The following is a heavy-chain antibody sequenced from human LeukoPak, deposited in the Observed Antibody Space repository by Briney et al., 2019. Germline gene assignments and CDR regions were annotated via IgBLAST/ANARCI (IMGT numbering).Heavy chain of an antibody. D-gene: IGHD6-13*01. CDR3: ARQSSSWFYWYFDL. V-gene: IGHV4-59*01. CDR2: IYYSGST. J-gene: IGHJ2*01. Sequence: PSETLSLTCAVYGGSFSGYYWSWIRQPPGKGLEWIGYIYYSGSTNYNPSLKSRVTISVDTSKNQFSLKLSSVTAADTAVYYCARQSSSWFYWYFDLWGRGTLVTVSS. CDR1: GGSFSGYY.